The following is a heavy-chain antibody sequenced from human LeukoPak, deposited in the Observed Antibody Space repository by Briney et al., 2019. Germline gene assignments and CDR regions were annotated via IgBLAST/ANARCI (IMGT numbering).Heavy chain of an antibody. CDR3: ARQGYSSRWYGENWFDP. CDR2: MYYSGST. V-gene: IGHV4-39*01. CDR1: GGSISSSSYY. J-gene: IGHJ5*02. Sequence: MASETLSLTCTVSGGSISSSSYYWGWIRQPPGKGLEWFGSMYYSGSTYYNPSLKSRVTISVDTSKNQFSLKLSSVTAADTAVYYWARQGYSSRWYGENWFDPWGQGTLVTVSS. D-gene: IGHD6-13*01.